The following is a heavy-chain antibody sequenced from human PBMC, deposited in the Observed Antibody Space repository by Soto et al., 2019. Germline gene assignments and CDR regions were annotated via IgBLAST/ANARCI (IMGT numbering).Heavy chain of an antibody. CDR2: IDPFDGSR. D-gene: IGHD3-10*01. CDR1: GFIFTSYY. J-gene: IGHJ4*02. Sequence: ASVKVSCKASGFIFTSYYIHWVRQAPGQGLEWMGWIDPFDGSRMFAQSFQGRVTMTRDTSTSTVYMEVSSLRSEDTAVYYCSRVDPGETSPFDHWGQGTLVTVSS. CDR3: SRVDPGETSPFDH. V-gene: IGHV1-46*03.